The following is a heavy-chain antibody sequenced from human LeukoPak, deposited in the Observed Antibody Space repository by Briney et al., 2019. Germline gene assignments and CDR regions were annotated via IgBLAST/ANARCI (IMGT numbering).Heavy chain of an antibody. V-gene: IGHV4-59*01. CDR1: GGSINSYY. CDR3: ARLRSGMDV. CDR2: VYNSGST. Sequence: SETLSLTCTVSGGSINSYYWTWIRQPPGKGLEWIANVYNSGSTNYNPSLKSRVTTSVDMFKNQFSLKLTSVTAADTAVYYCARLRSGMDVWGQGTTVTVSS. J-gene: IGHJ6*02.